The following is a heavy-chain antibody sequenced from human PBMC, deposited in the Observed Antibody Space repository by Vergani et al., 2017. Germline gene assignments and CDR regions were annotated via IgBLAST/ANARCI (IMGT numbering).Heavy chain of an antibody. Sequence: EVQLLDSGGGWAQSGGSLTVACGASGFIFNKYAMSWVRQAPGKGLEWVAAVRGNGNKTHYADPVKGRFTISRDNSKGTLNLQMNSLRVDDTAIYYCTKAERYCTANGCYDEGFDAWGGGTVVAVSP. J-gene: IGHJ5*02. CDR1: GFIFNKYA. V-gene: IGHV3-23*01. CDR2: VRGNGNKT. CDR3: TKAERYCTANGCYDEGFDA. D-gene: IGHD2-8*02.